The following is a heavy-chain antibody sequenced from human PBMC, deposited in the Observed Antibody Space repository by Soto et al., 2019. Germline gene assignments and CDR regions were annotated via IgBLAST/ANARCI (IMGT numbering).Heavy chain of an antibody. Sequence: SVKVACKASGGTFDSNAISWVRLAPGQGLEWMGGIIPIFGTINNAQKFQDRVTITGDESASTVYMELSSLRSEDTAVYYCARVLVPAAILPFDPWGQGTLVTVSS. CDR3: ARVLVPAAILPFDP. J-gene: IGHJ5*02. V-gene: IGHV1-69*13. CDR1: GGTFDSNA. D-gene: IGHD2-2*01. CDR2: IIPIFGTI.